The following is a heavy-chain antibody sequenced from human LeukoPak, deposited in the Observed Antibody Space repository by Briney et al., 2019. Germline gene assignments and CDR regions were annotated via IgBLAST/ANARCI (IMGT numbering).Heavy chain of an antibody. Sequence: GGSLRLSCAASGFNFANHAMSWVRQTPGKGLEWVSAISGGGDITYYADSVTGRFTISRDNSKDTLFLQMHSLRPGDTAVYYCAKGGKWDVTPFDYWGQGTLVTVSS. CDR3: AKGGKWDVTPFDY. CDR2: ISGGGDIT. J-gene: IGHJ4*02. D-gene: IGHD1-26*01. V-gene: IGHV3-23*01. CDR1: GFNFANHA.